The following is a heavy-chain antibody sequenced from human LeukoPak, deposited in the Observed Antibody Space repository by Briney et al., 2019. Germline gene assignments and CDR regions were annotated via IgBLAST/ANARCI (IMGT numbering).Heavy chain of an antibody. CDR2: ISSSSSYI. CDR3: EREGRNYYDSSGYYPW. CDR1: GFTFSSYS. Sequence: KPGGSLRLSCAASGFTFSSYSMNWVRQAPGKGLEWVSSISSSSSYIYYADSVKGRFTISRDNAKNSLYLQMNSLRAEDTAVYYCEREGRNYYDSSGYYPWWGQGTLFTVSS. J-gene: IGHJ4*02. D-gene: IGHD3-22*01. V-gene: IGHV3-21*01.